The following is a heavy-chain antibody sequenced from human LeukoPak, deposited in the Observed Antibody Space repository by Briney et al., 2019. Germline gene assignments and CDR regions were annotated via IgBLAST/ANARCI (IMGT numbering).Heavy chain of an antibody. J-gene: IGHJ6*03. V-gene: IGHV3-21*01. Sequence: GGSLRLSCTASGFTFSSHSMSWVRQAPGKGLEWVASISTYSTYIKYGDSVKGRFTISRDNANSSLSLQMNSLKVEDTAVYYCVREGGPYSHYYYMDVWGKGTTVAVSS. CDR2: ISTYSTYI. D-gene: IGHD3-16*01. CDR1: GFTFSSHS. CDR3: VREGGPYSHYYYMDV.